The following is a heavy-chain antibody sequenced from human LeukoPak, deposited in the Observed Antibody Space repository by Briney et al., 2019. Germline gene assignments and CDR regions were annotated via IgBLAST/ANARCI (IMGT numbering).Heavy chain of an antibody. CDR2: IYYSGST. V-gene: IGHV4-59*08. J-gene: IGHJ4*02. Sequence: SETLSLTCTVSGGSISSYYWSWIRQPPGKGLEWIGYIYYSGSTNYNPSLKSRVTISVDTSKNQFSPKLSSVTAADTAVYYCAGVKVDGYSSSWYDYWGQGTLVTVSS. CDR3: AGVKVDGYSSSWYDY. CDR1: GGSISSYY. D-gene: IGHD6-13*01.